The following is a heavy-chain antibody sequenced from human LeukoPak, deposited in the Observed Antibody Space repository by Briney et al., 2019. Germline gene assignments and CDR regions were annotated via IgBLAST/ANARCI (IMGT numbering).Heavy chain of an antibody. Sequence: NPSETLSLTCTVSGGSISSSSYYWGWIRQPPGKGLEWIGSIYYSGSTYYNPSLKSRVTISVDTSKNQFSLNLSSVTAADTAVYFCARGPAADSSGYYYVGDDAFDIWGQGTMVTVSS. D-gene: IGHD3-22*01. J-gene: IGHJ3*02. CDR2: IYYSGST. CDR1: GGSISSSSYY. V-gene: IGHV4-39*07. CDR3: ARGPAADSSGYYYVGDDAFDI.